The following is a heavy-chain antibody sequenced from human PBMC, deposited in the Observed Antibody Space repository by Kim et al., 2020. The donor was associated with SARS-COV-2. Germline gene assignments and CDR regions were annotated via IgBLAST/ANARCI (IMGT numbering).Heavy chain of an antibody. D-gene: IGHD4-17*01. CDR3: ARLSYGDYSGSIDY. V-gene: IGHV5-51*01. Sequence: TPSFQGQVTISADKSISTAYLQWSSLKASDTAMYYCARLSYGDYSGSIDYWGQGTLVTVSS. J-gene: IGHJ4*02.